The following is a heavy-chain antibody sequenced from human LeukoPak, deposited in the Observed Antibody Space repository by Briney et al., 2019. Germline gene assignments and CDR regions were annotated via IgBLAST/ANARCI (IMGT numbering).Heavy chain of an antibody. Sequence: GGSLRLSCAASGFSFSNVWMSWVRQAPGKGLEWVGRIKSYADGGTSNYAPPVNGRFTISRDDSENTLFLQLNSLKTDDTAVYYCTTDLGAYYYNSSGSYFWSLWGQGTLVAVSS. V-gene: IGHV3-15*01. CDR2: IKSYADGGTS. CDR1: GFSFSNVW. D-gene: IGHD3-22*01. CDR3: TTDLGAYYYNSSGSYFWSL. J-gene: IGHJ4*02.